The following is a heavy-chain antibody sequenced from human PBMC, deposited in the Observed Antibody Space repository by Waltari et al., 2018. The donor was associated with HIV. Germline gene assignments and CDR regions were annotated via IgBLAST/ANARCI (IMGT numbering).Heavy chain of an antibody. D-gene: IGHD2-8*01. Sequence: EVQLVESGGGLVQPGGSLRLSCAASGFTFRSYWMSWVRQAPGKGLVWVSRIHSDGSSTSYADSVKGRFTISRDNAKNTLYLQMNSLRAEDTAVYYCARGNGHAFDIWGQGTMVTVSS. J-gene: IGHJ3*02. V-gene: IGHV3-74*01. CDR2: IHSDGSST. CDR3: ARGNGHAFDI. CDR1: GFTFRSYW.